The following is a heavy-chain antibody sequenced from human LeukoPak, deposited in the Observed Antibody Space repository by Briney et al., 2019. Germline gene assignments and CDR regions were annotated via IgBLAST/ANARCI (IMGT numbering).Heavy chain of an antibody. CDR2: IYHSGST. J-gene: IGHJ3*02. CDR1: GYSISSGYY. D-gene: IGHD6-13*01. Sequence: SETLSLTCTVSGYSISSGYYWGWIRQPPGEGLEWIGSIYHSGSTYYDPSLKSRVTISVDTSKNQFSLKLSSVTAADTAVYYCAREAGGQQLVYAFDIWGQGTMVTVSS. CDR3: AREAGGQQLVYAFDI. V-gene: IGHV4-38-2*02.